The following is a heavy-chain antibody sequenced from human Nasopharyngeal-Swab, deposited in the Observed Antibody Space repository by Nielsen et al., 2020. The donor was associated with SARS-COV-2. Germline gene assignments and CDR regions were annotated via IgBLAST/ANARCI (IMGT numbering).Heavy chain of an antibody. V-gene: IGHV3-23*01. Sequence: GESLKISCAASGFTFSDYGMTWVRQAPGKGLEWVSNIKSNGGSTYYADSVKGRFTISRDNSKNTLYLQMSSLRADDTAVYYCAKRGSGSGTYHFDYWGQGILVTVFS. CDR2: IKSNGGST. D-gene: IGHD3-10*01. CDR3: AKRGSGSGTYHFDY. CDR1: GFTFSDYG. J-gene: IGHJ4*02.